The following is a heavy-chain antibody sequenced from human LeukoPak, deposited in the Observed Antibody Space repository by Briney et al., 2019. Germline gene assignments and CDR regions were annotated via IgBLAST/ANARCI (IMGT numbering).Heavy chain of an antibody. CDR1: GYTFTSYD. V-gene: IGHV1-8*01. CDR3: ARVVETRYSSNFDY. J-gene: IGHJ4*02. D-gene: IGHD5-18*01. CDR2: MNPNSGNT. Sequence: APVKVSCKASGYTFTSYDINWVRQATGQGLEWMGWMNPNSGNTGYAQKFQGRVTITADESTSTAYMELSSLRSEDTAVYYCARVVETRYSSNFDYWGQGTLVTVSS.